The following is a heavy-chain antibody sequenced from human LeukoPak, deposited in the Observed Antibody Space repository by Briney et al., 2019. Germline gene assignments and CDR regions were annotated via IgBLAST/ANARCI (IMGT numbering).Heavy chain of an antibody. D-gene: IGHD1-7*01. CDR1: GGTFSIYA. CDR3: ARDRLSITGTTSDY. Sequence: SVKVSCNASGGTFSIYAISLVRQAPGQGLEWMGRIIPIFGTANYAQKFQGRVTITTDESTSTAYMELSSLRSEDTAVYYCARDRLSITGTTSDYWGQGNLVTVSS. CDR2: IIPIFGTA. V-gene: IGHV1-69*05. J-gene: IGHJ4*02.